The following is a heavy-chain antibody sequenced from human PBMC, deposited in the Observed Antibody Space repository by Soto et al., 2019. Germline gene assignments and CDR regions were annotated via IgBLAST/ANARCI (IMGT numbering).Heavy chain of an antibody. CDR3: ARLWNLLPKDYYMDV. D-gene: IGHD1-1*01. CDR2: IYYSGST. J-gene: IGHJ6*03. CDR1: GCSISSYY. V-gene: IGHV4-59*08. Sequence: SETLSLTCTFSGCSISSYYWSWIRQPPGKGLEWIGYIYYSGSTNYNPSLKSRVTISVDTSKNQFSLKLSSVTAADTAVYYCARLWNLLPKDYYMDVWGKGTTVT.